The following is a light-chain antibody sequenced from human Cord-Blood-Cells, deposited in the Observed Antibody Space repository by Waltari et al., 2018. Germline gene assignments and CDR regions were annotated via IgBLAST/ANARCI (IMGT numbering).Light chain of an antibody. Sequence: IVLTQSPATLSLSPGERATLSCRASQSVSSYLAWYQQNPGQAPRLLIYDASNRATGIPARFSGSGSGTDFTLTISSLEPEDFAVYYCQQRSNWITFGQGTRLEIK. V-gene: IGKV3-11*01. CDR3: QQRSNWIT. CDR1: QSVSSY. CDR2: DAS. J-gene: IGKJ5*01.